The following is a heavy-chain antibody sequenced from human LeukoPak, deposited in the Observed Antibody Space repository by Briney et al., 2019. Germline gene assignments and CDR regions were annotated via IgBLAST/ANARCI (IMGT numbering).Heavy chain of an antibody. D-gene: IGHD3-10*01. J-gene: IGHJ4*02. CDR1: GFTFSTYW. CDR2: IKQDGSEK. Sequence: GGSLRLSCTASGFTFSTYWMDWVRQAPGKGLEWVANIKQDGSEKYYVNSVKGRFTISRDNAKNSLYLQMNSLRAEDTAVYYCARVRYYYGSGSYYYFDYWGQGTLVTVSS. V-gene: IGHV3-7*03. CDR3: ARVRYYYGSGSYYYFDY.